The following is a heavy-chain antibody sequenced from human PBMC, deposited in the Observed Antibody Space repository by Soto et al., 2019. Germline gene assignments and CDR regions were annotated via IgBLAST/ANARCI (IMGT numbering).Heavy chain of an antibody. CDR2: ISGGGDGT. CDR3: ARKVVGSTSRPDYWYFDL. CDR1: GFTFINYA. Sequence: EVQLLESGGDSVQPGGSVRLSCAGSGFTFINYAMNWVRQAPGKGLEWVSTISGGGDGTFFADSVRGRFTFSRDNSKNTVTLQMNSLGVDDTAVYYCARKVVGSTSRPDYWYFDLWGRGTLVTVSS. J-gene: IGHJ2*01. D-gene: IGHD2-21*01. V-gene: IGHV3-23*01.